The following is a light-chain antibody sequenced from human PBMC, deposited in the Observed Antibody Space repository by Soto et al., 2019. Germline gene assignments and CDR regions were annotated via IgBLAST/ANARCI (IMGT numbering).Light chain of an antibody. V-gene: IGLV1-40*01. J-gene: IGLJ2*01. CDR3: QSYDRSLSGVL. CDR2: RYS. Sequence: QPVLTQPPSVSGAPGQRVTISCTGSSSNIGAGYAVHWYRQLPGTAPKLLMYRYSIRPSGVPDRFSGSKSGTSASLAITGLQAEDEADYYCQSYDRSLSGVLFGGGTKLTVL. CDR1: SSNIGAGYA.